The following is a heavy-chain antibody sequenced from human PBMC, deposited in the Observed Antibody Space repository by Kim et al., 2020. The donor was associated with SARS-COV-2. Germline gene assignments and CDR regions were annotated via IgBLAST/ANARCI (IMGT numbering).Heavy chain of an antibody. D-gene: IGHD6-13*01. Sequence: GESLKISCKGSGNSFTNYWIGWVRQMPGKGLEWMGIIYPGDSDTRYSPSFQGQVTISADKSISTAYLQWSSLKASDTAMYYCARRIYYSSTWSDAFDIWGQGTMVTVST. J-gene: IGHJ3*02. CDR2: IYPGDSDT. CDR3: ARRIYYSSTWSDAFDI. V-gene: IGHV5-51*01. CDR1: GNSFTNYW.